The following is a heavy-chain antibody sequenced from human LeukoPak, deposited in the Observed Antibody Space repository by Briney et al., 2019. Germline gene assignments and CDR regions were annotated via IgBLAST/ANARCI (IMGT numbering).Heavy chain of an antibody. Sequence: SETLSLTCTVSGGSISSYYWSWIRQPAGKGLEWIGRIYTSGSTNYNPSLKSRVTMSVDTSKNQFSLKLSSVTAADTAVYYCARGQVVGATTFYYYYMDVWGKGTTVTVSS. J-gene: IGHJ6*03. D-gene: IGHD1-26*01. V-gene: IGHV4-4*07. CDR2: IYTSGST. CDR1: GGSISSYY. CDR3: ARGQVVGATTFYYYYMDV.